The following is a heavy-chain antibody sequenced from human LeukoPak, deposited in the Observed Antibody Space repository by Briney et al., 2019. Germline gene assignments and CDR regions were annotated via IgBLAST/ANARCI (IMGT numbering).Heavy chain of an antibody. J-gene: IGHJ6*02. V-gene: IGHV3-64*01. CDR1: GFTFSSYA. D-gene: IGHD6-19*01. CDR2: ISSNGGST. CDR3: ARGIAVAGLSYYYYGMDV. Sequence: PGGSLRLSCAASGFTFSSYAMHWVRQAPGKGLEYVSAISSNGGSTYYANSVKGRFTIPRDNSKNTLYLQMGSLRAEDMAVYYCARGIAVAGLSYYYYGMDVWGQGTTVTVSS.